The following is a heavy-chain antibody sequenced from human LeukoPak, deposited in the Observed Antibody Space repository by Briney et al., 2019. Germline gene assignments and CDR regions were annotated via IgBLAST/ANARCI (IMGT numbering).Heavy chain of an antibody. J-gene: IGHJ6*02. CDR3: ARYQYQLVKGYYYGMDV. Sequence: PGGSLRLSCAASGFTFSSYAMSWVRQAPGKGLEWVSAISGSGGSTYYADSVKGRFTISRDNAKNSLYLQMNSLRAEDTALYYCARYQYQLVKGYYYGMDVWGQGTTVTVSS. CDR1: GFTFSSYA. D-gene: IGHD2-2*01. CDR2: ISGSGGST. V-gene: IGHV3-23*01.